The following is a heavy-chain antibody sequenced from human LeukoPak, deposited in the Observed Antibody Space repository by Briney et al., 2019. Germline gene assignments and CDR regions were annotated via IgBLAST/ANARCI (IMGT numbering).Heavy chain of an antibody. CDR3: VGVRWFGGSNWFDP. J-gene: IGHJ5*02. CDR1: GFTFSTSA. V-gene: IGHV3-64D*09. CDR2: ISSNGGST. Sequence: TGGSLRLSCSASGFTFSTSAMHWVRQAPGKGLEYVSAISSNGGSTYYADSVKGRFTISRDNSKNTLHLQMSSLRAEDTAVYYCVGVRWFGGSNWFDPWGQGTLVTVSS. D-gene: IGHD3-10*01.